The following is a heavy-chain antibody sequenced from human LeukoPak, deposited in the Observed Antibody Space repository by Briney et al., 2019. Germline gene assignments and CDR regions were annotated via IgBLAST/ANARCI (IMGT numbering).Heavy chain of an antibody. CDR3: ARIGARDGYNYRDY. J-gene: IGHJ4*02. V-gene: IGHV4-34*01. Sequence: PSETLSLTCAVYGGSFSGYYWSWIRQPPGKGLEWIGEINRSGSTNYNPSLKSRVTISVDTSKNQFSLKLSSVTAADTAVYYCARIGARDGYNYRDYWGQGTLVTVSS. D-gene: IGHD5-24*01. CDR1: GGSFSGYY. CDR2: INRSGST.